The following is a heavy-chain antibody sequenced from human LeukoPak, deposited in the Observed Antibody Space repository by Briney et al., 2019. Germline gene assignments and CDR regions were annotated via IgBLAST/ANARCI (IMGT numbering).Heavy chain of an antibody. Sequence: GGSLGLSCAASGFTFSSYSMNWVRQAPGKGLEWVSSISSSSSYIYYADSVKGRFTISRDNAKNSLYLQMNSLRAEDTAVYYCARGVSGTFDYWGQGTLVTVSS. CDR1: GFTFSSYS. D-gene: IGHD1-1*01. CDR2: ISSSSSYI. CDR3: ARGVSGTFDY. J-gene: IGHJ4*02. V-gene: IGHV3-21*01.